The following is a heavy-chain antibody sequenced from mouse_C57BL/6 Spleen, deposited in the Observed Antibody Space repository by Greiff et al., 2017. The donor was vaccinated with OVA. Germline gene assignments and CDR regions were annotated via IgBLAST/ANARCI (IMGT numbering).Heavy chain of an antibody. Sequence: QVQLQQPGAELVMPGASVKLSCKASGYTFTSYWMHWVKQRPGQGLEWIGEIDPSDSYTNYNQKFKGKSTLTVDKSSSTAYMQLSSLTSEDSAVYYCARYHYDYDEEDYWGQGTTLTVSS. D-gene: IGHD2-4*01. CDR1: GYTFTSYW. J-gene: IGHJ2*01. CDR3: ARYHYDYDEEDY. CDR2: IDPSDSYT. V-gene: IGHV1-69*01.